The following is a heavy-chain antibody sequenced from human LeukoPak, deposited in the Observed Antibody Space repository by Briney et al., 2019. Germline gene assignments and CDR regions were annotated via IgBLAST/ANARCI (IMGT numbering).Heavy chain of an antibody. J-gene: IGHJ4*02. V-gene: IGHV4-59*01. Sequence: SETPSLTCTVSGGSISSYYWSWIRQSPGKGLEWIGYIYYSGSANYNPSLESRVTISVDTSKNQFSLKLSSVTAADTAVYYCAREYYGSGNSSPSHSDYWGQGTLVTVSS. CDR1: GGSISSYY. CDR2: IYYSGSA. D-gene: IGHD3-10*01. CDR3: AREYYGSGNSSPSHSDY.